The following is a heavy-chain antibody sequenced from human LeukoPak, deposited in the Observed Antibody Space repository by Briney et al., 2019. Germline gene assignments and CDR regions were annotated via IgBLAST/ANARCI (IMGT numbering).Heavy chain of an antibody. D-gene: IGHD2-2*01. CDR2: IYPGDSDT. CDR1: GYSFTSYW. CDR3: ARTFIVVVPAAIEYYGMDV. V-gene: IGHV5-51*01. Sequence: GESLKISCKGSGYSFTSYWIGWVRQMPGKGLEWMGIIYPGDSDTRYGPSFQGQVTISADKSISTAYLQWSSLKASDTAMYYCARTFIVVVPAAIEYYGMDVWGQGTTVTVSS. J-gene: IGHJ6*02.